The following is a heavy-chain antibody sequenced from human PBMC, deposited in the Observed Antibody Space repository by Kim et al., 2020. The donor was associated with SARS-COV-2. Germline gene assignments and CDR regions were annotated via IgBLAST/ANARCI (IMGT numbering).Heavy chain of an antibody. CDR1: GGSFSGYY. Sequence: SETLSLTCAVYGGSFSGYYWSWIRQPPGKGLEWIGEINHSGSTNYNPSLKSRVTISVDTSKNQFSLKLISVTAADTAVYYCARDYYGSGSYGYWGQGTLVTVSS. V-gene: IGHV4-34*01. CDR3: ARDYYGSGSYGY. D-gene: IGHD3-10*01. CDR2: INHSGST. J-gene: IGHJ4*02.